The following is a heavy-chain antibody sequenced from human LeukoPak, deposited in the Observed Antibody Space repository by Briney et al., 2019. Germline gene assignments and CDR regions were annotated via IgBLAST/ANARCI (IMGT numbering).Heavy chain of an antibody. CDR1: GVTFSTYA. D-gene: IGHD3-22*01. J-gene: IGHJ5*01. CDR3: VKDRPNYYGSEGHYYRQNGDS. V-gene: IGHV3-23*01. CDR2: ISGRGELT. Sequence: GGSLRLSCGASGVTFSTYAMSWVRQPPGKGLEWVASISGRGELTYYTYSVRGRFTISRDNSRSTLYLQMNFLRTDDTAVYYCVKDRPNYYGSEGHYYRQNGDSWGQGTLVTVSS.